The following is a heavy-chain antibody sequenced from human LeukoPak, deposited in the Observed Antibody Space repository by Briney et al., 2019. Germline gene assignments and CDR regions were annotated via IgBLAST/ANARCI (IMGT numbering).Heavy chain of an antibody. CDR1: GGSFSGYY. J-gene: IGHJ4*02. V-gene: IGHV4-34*01. D-gene: IGHD2-2*01. Sequence: PSETLSLTCAVYGGSFSGYYWSWIRQSPGKGLEWIGEINHSGSTNYNPSLKSRVTISVDTSKNQFSLKLSSVTAADTAVYYCARGGGSVPYWGQGTLVTVSS. CDR3: ARGGGSVPY. CDR2: INHSGST.